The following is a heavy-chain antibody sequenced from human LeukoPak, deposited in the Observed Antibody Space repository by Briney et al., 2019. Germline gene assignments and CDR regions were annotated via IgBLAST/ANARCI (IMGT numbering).Heavy chain of an antibody. CDR3: AVFSSSFDY. J-gene: IGHJ4*02. Sequence: GGSLRLSCAASGFTFDDYAMHWVRQAPGKGLEWVSGISWNSGSIGYADSVKGRFTVSRDNAKNSLYLQMSGLRAEDTALYYCAVFSSSFDYWGRGTLVTVSS. D-gene: IGHD6-13*01. CDR1: GFTFDDYA. V-gene: IGHV3-9*01. CDR2: ISWNSGSI.